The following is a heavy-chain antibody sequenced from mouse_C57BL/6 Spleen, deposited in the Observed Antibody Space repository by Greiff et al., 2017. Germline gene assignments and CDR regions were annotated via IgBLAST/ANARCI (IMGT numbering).Heavy chain of an antibody. CDR1: GYTFTSYS. D-gene: IGHD1-1*01. Sequence: VQLQQPGAELVRPGSSVKLSCKASGYTFTSYSMHWVKQRPIQGLEWIGNIDPSDSETHYNQKFKDKATLTVDKSSSTAYMQLSRLTSEDSAVYFCARSGATDAKPYWGQGTSVTVSS. J-gene: IGHJ4*01. CDR3: ARSGATDAKPY. V-gene: IGHV1-52*01. CDR2: IDPSDSET.